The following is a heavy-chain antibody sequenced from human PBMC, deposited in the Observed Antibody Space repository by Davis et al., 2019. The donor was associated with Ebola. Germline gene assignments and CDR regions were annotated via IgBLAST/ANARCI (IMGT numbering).Heavy chain of an antibody. Sequence: ASVKVSCKASGGTFSSYAISWVRQAPGQGLEWMGWISAYNGNTNYAQKLQGRVTMTTDTSTSKAYMELRSLRSDDTAVYYCARWEGYYDFWSGHQIGYFDYWGQGTLVTVSS. CDR1: GGTFSSYA. J-gene: IGHJ4*02. D-gene: IGHD3-3*01. CDR3: ARWEGYYDFWSGHQIGYFDY. V-gene: IGHV1-18*01. CDR2: ISAYNGNT.